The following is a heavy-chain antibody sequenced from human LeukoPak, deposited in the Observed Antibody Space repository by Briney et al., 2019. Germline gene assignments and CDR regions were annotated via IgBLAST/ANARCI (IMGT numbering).Heavy chain of an antibody. J-gene: IGHJ4*02. CDR2: IYYSGNT. D-gene: IGHD1-20*01. CDR1: GGSISSSSYY. V-gene: IGHV4-39*07. CDR3: VSGITATTSPFDY. Sequence: SETLSLTCTVSGGSISSSSYYWGWIRQPPGKGLEWIGSIYYSGNTYYNASLKSQVSISIDTSKNRFSLRLSSVTAADTALYYCVSGITATTSPFDYWGQGTLVTVSS.